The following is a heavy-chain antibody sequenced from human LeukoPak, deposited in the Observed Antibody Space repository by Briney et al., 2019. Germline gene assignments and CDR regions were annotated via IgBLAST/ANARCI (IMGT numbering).Heavy chain of an antibody. J-gene: IGHJ4*02. D-gene: IGHD2-15*01. Sequence: SETLSLTCTVSGGSISSYYWSWIRQPPGKGLEWIGYIYYSGSTNYNPSLKSRVTISVDTSKNQFSLKLSSVTAADTAVYYCARGWRGGFDYWGQGTLVTVSS. CDR3: ARGWRGGFDY. V-gene: IGHV4-59*01. CDR1: GGSISSYY. CDR2: IYYSGST.